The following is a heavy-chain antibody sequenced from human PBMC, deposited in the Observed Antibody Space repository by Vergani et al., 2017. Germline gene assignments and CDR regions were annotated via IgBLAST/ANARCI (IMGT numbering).Heavy chain of an antibody. V-gene: IGHV3-23*01. CDR3: ARSSSLDY. D-gene: IGHD6-6*01. CDR2: ISGSGGST. J-gene: IGHJ4*02. CDR1: GFTFSSYA. Sequence: EVQLLESGGGLVQPGGSLRLSCAASGFTFSSYAMSWVRQAPGKGLEWVSAISGSGGSTYYAASVKGRFTISGDTSKNTLYLQMNSLRAEDTAVYYCARSSSLDYWGQGTLVTVSS.